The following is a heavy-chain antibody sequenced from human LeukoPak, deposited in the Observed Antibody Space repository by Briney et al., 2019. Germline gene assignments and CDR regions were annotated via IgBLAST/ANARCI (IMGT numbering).Heavy chain of an antibody. CDR1: GDSITSGSYY. V-gene: IGHV4-61*02. J-gene: IGHJ5*02. CDR3: ARAGPTFLWFDP. CDR2: IFISGGT. D-gene: IGHD3-16*01. Sequence: PSETLSLTCTVSGDSITSGSYYWSWIRQPAGKGLEWIGRIFISGGTNYNPSLRSRVTMSLDTSKNQFSLKLYSVTAADTAVYYCARAGPTFLWFDPWGQGTLVTVSS.